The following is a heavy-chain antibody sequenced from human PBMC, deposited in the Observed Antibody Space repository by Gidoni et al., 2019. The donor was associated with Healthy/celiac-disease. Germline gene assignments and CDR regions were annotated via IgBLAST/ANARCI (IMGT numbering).Heavy chain of an antibody. Sequence: EVQLVESGGGLVPPGGALSISCADSGCTFRSYSMNLVRQAPGKGREWVSYMSSSSSTIYYADSVKGRFTISRDNANNSLYLQMNSLRDEDTAVYDCARDRYFDWLNYMDVWGKGTTVTVSS. V-gene: IGHV3-48*02. CDR3: ARDRYFDWLNYMDV. J-gene: IGHJ6*03. D-gene: IGHD3-9*01. CDR1: GCTFRSYS. CDR2: MSSSSSTI.